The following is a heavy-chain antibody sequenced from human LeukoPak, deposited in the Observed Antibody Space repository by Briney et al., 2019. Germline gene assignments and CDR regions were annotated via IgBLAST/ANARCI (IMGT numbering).Heavy chain of an antibody. J-gene: IGHJ5*02. Sequence: SETLSLTCTVSGYAIISGGFSWNCIRQPPGKGLEWIGCIYDRGPAHYNPSLKSRFTISVDRPKNQFFLNVTSLTAADTAVYYCARSRQASGLFSSWGQGTLVVVSS. D-gene: IGHD3-10*01. CDR2: IYDRGPA. CDR3: ARSRQASGLFSS. CDR1: GYAIISGGFS. V-gene: IGHV4-30-2*01.